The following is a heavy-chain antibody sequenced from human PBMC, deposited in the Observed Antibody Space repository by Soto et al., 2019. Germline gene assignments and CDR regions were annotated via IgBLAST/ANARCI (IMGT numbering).Heavy chain of an antibody. J-gene: IGHJ4*02. V-gene: IGHV3-30*03. CDR3: ATDPPDGDYFFDY. CDR2: ISDDGSTL. CDR1: GFTFRTYG. D-gene: IGHD4-17*01. Sequence: VQLVESGGGFVQPGKSLRLSCAVSGFTFRTYGMHWVRQAPRKGLEWLALISDDGSTLYYADSLKGRFTISRDNSKNTLHLQMTSLSVEDTAVYYCATDPPDGDYFFDYWGQGTLVTVSS.